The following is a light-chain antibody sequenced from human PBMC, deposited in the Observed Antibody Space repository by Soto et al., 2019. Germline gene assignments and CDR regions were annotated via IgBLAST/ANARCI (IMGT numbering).Light chain of an antibody. Sequence: EIVRTQSPATLSVSPGERATLSCRASQRFSSNLAWYQQKPGQAPMLLIYDASTRATGIPARFSGSGSGTEFTLTISSLQSEDFAVYYCQQYNNWPPWTFGQGTKVEIK. V-gene: IGKV3-15*01. CDR2: DAS. CDR3: QQYNNWPPWT. J-gene: IGKJ1*01. CDR1: QRFSSN.